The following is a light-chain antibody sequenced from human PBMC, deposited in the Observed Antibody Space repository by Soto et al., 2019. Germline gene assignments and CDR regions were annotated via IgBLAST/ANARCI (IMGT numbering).Light chain of an antibody. CDR1: QGISSW. CDR3: QQANTFPYT. J-gene: IGKJ2*01. Sequence: TQMAQSPSFVSASIGDRVTITCRASQGISSWLAWYQQKPGKAPKLLISSISNLQSGVPSRFSGSGSGTDFTLTIRSVQPEDFATYYCQQANTFPYTFGQGTKLDI. CDR2: SIS. V-gene: IGKV1-12*01.